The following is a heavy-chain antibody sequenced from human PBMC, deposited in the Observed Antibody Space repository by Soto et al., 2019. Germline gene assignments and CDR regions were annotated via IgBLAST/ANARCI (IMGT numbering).Heavy chain of an antibody. CDR2: ISGSGGST. J-gene: IGHJ4*02. Sequence: GGSLRLSCAASGFTFSSYAMSWVRQAPGKGLEWVSAISGSGGSTYYADSVKGRFTISRDNSKNTLHLQMNSLRAEDTAVYYCAKNPMVTMWQNPFDYWGQGTLVTVSS. D-gene: IGHD5-18*01. CDR1: GFTFSSYA. CDR3: AKNPMVTMWQNPFDY. V-gene: IGHV3-23*01.